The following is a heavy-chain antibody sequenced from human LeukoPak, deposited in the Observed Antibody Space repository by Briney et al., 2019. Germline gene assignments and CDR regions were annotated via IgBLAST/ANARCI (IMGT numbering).Heavy chain of an antibody. CDR1: GGSFSGYY. CDR2: IDHSGST. V-gene: IGHV4-34*01. CDR3: ARGNRGVMLYYYYMDV. J-gene: IGHJ6*03. D-gene: IGHD3-16*01. Sequence: SETLSLTCAVYGGSFSGYYWSWIRQPPGKGLEWIGEIDHSGSTNYNPSLKSRVTISVDTSKNQFSLKLSSVTAADTAVYYCARGNRGVMLYYYYMDVWGKGTTVTVSS.